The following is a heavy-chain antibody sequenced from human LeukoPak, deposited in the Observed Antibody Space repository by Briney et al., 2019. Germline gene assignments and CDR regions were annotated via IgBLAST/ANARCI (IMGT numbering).Heavy chain of an antibody. CDR1: GFTLSTYE. CDR2: IGRYGVTT. D-gene: IGHD3-22*01. V-gene: IGHV3-48*01. J-gene: IGHJ4*02. CDR3: ARDDDTSSHYSLFEY. Sequence: GGSLRLSCAASGFTLSTYEMNWVRQAPGKGLEWVAYIGRYGVTTYYADSVKGRFTISRDTATNTLYLQMNSRRAEDTAIYYCARDDDTSSHYSLFEYWAREPVSPSPQ.